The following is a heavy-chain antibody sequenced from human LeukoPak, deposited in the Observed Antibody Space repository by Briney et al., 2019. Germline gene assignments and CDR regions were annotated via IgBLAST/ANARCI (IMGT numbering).Heavy chain of an antibody. CDR2: IVGSSST. V-gene: IGHV3-21*01. D-gene: IGHD6-13*01. Sequence: GGSVRLSCAASGFTFSNFAMTWVRQAPGKGLEWVSSIVGSSSTYYADSLKGRFTISRDNAKNSLYLQMNSLRAEDTAVYYCARIGAGSSRDYWGQGTLVTVSS. J-gene: IGHJ4*02. CDR1: GFTFSNFA. CDR3: ARIGAGSSRDY.